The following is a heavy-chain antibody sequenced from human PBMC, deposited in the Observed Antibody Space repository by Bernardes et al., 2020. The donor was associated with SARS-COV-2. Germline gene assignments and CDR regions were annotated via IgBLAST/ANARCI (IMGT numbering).Heavy chain of an antibody. J-gene: IGHJ4*02. Sequence: AAVKFSCKASGYTFTSYGISWVRQAPGQGLEWMGWISAYNGNTNYAQKLQGRVTMTTDTSTRTAYMELRSLRSDDTAVYYCARDLIAIVGITTLDYWGQGTLVTVSS. V-gene: IGHV1-18*01. CDR1: GYTFTSYG. CDR2: ISAYNGNT. CDR3: ARDLIAIVGITTLDY. D-gene: IGHD1-26*01.